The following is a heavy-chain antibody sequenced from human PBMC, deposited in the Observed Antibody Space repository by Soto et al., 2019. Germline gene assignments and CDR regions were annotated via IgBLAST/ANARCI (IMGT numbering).Heavy chain of an antibody. Sequence: QVQLVQSGAEVKKPGSSVKVSCKASGGTFSSYTISWVRQAPGQGLEWMGRIIPILGIANYAQKFQGRVTSTADKSTSTAYMELSSLRSEDTAVYYCAREIVVVPAAMESWGQGTLVTVSS. V-gene: IGHV1-69*08. D-gene: IGHD2-2*01. CDR1: GGTFSSYT. CDR3: AREIVVVPAAMES. J-gene: IGHJ4*02. CDR2: IIPILGIA.